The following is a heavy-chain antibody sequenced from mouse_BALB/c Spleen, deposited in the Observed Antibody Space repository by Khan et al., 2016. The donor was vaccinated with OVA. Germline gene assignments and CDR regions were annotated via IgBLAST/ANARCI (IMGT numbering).Heavy chain of an antibody. CDR3: TRDRIDY. CDR1: GYTFTTYW. Sequence: QVRLQQSGAELAKPGASVKMSCKASGYTFTTYWMHWVKQRPGQGLEWIGYINPTSGYTDYNEKFKDRATLSADKSSSTAYMQLSSLTSEDSAVYYCTRDRIDYWGQGTTLTFSS. CDR2: INPTSGYT. V-gene: IGHV1-7*01. J-gene: IGHJ2*01.